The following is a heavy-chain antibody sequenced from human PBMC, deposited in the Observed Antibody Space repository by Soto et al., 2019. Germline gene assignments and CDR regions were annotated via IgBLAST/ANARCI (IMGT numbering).Heavy chain of an antibody. CDR2: IIPIFGTA. V-gene: IGHV1-69*01. CDR3: ARRMGRYCSGGSCYAGLGY. J-gene: IGHJ4*02. CDR1: GGTFSSYA. D-gene: IGHD2-15*01. Sequence: QVQLVQSGAELKKPGSSVKVSCKASGGTFSSYAISWVRQAPGQGLEWMGGIIPIFGTANYAQKFQGRVTITADESTSTAYMELSSLRSEDTAVYYCARRMGRYCSGGSCYAGLGYWGQGTLVTVSS.